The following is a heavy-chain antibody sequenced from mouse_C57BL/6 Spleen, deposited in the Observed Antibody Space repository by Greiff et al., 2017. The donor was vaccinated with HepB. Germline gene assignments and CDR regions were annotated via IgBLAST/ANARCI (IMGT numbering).Heavy chain of an antibody. CDR3: ARPVANYFDY. J-gene: IGHJ2*01. CDR2: IYPRSGNT. D-gene: IGHD1-1*01. Sequence: QVHVKQSGAELARPGASVKLSCKASGYTFTSYGISWVKQRTGQGLEWIGEIYPRSGNTYYNEKFKGKATLTADKSSSTAYMELRSLTSEDSAVYFCARPVANYFDYWGQGTTLTVSS. CDR1: GYTFTSYG. V-gene: IGHV1-81*01.